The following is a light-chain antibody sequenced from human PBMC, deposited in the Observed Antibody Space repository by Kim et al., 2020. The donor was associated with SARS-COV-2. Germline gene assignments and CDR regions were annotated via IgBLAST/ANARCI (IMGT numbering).Light chain of an antibody. J-gene: IGKJ1*01. CDR3: QQYNNWPPGT. CDR2: GAS. V-gene: IGKV3-15*01. Sequence: EIVMTQSPATLSVSPGESATLSCRASQSVSSNLAWYQQKPGQAPRLLIYGASTRATGIPARFSGSGSGTEFTLTISSLQSEDFAVYYWQQYNNWPPGTFGQGTKVDIK. CDR1: QSVSSN.